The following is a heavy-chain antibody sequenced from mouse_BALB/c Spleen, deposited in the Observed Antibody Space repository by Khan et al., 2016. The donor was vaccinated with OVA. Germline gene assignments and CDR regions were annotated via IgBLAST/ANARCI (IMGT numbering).Heavy chain of an antibody. Sequence: EVELVESGGGLVKPGGSLKLSCAASGFTFSNYGVSWVRQTPEKRLEWVASISSGDTTYYPDSVKGRFTISRDNARNILYLQMGSLRSDDTAMYYWARDYWFAYWGQGTLVTVSA. CDR1: GFTFSNYG. CDR2: ISSGDTT. J-gene: IGHJ3*01. V-gene: IGHV5-6-5*01. CDR3: ARDYWFAY.